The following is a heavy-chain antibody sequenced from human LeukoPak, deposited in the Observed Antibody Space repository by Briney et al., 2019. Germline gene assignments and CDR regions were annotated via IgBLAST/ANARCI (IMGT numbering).Heavy chain of an antibody. CDR1: GLTFSISG. Sequence: GGSLRLSCTVSGLTFSISGMHWVRQAPGKGLEWVTFIRDDGSSEYYADSVKGRFTVSRDHSKHTLYLQMNSLRAEDMAVYYCAPRPGWGPLPDYWGQGTLVTVSS. CDR2: IRDDGSSE. V-gene: IGHV3-30*02. J-gene: IGHJ4*02. CDR3: APRPGWGPLPDY. D-gene: IGHD7-27*01.